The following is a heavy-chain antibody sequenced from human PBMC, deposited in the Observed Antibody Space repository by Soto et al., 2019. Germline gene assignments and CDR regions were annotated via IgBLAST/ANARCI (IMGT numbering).Heavy chain of an antibody. CDR3: AKATADGYNFDY. Sequence: PGGSLRLSCVASGFTFSSYAMNWVRQTPGKGLEWVSGISGSGGSTYYADSVKGRFTISRDNSKNTLYLQMNSLRAEETAVYYCAKATADGYNFDYWGQGTLVTVSS. V-gene: IGHV3-23*01. CDR1: GFTFSSYA. CDR2: ISGSGGST. D-gene: IGHD5-12*01. J-gene: IGHJ4*02.